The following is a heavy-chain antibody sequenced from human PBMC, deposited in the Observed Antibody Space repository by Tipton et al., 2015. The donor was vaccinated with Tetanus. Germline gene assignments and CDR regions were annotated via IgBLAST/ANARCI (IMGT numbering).Heavy chain of an antibody. CDR1: GASISSSRRFD. Sequence: TLSLTCTVSGASISSSRRFDCGWIRQPPGKGLEWIGTISYSGSTSYSPPLKSRVTMSVDTSRNQFSLNLTSVTAADTAVYYCARGSDIVVVPGVTRADWFDPWGQGTLVTVSA. V-gene: IGHV4-39*01. CDR2: ISYSGST. J-gene: IGHJ5*02. D-gene: IGHD2-2*01. CDR3: ARGSDIVVVPGVTRADWFDP.